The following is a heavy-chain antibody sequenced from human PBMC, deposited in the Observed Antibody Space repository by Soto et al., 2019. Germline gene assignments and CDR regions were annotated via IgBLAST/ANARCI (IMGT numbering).Heavy chain of an antibody. D-gene: IGHD3-3*01. Sequence: QVQLVQSGAEVKKPGASVKVSCKASGYTFTSYSMQWVRQAPGQRLEWMGWINAGNGNTKYSQKFKGRVTITRDTSASTAYMELISLRSEDTAVDYCARTSGYYSYDCGGQGTLVTVSS. J-gene: IGHJ4*02. CDR3: ARTSGYYSYDC. CDR2: INAGNGNT. CDR1: GYTFTSYS. V-gene: IGHV1-3*01.